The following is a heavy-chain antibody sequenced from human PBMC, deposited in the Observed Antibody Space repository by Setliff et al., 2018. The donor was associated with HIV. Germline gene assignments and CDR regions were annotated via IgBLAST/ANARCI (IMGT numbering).Heavy chain of an antibody. CDR3: VRAAAGLDI. J-gene: IGHJ4*02. CDR2: TRNKANGYIT. CDR1: GFTLSDYY. V-gene: IGHV3-72*01. Sequence: PGGSLRLSCAASGFTLSDYYMDWVRQAPGKGLEWVGRTRNKANGYITEYGASVQGRFTISRDNSKDSLSLQMNNLEAEDTAVYYCVRAAAGLDIWSQGNRVTVSS.